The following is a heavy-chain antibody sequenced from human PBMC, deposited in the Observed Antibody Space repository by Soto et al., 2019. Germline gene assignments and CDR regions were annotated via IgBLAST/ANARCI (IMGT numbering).Heavy chain of an antibody. V-gene: IGHV3-9*01. CDR1: VFTFDDYA. Sequence: EVQLVESGGGLVQPGRSLRLSCAASVFTFDDYAMHWVRRVPGKGLEWVSSISWNSNIIGYADSVKGRFTISRDNAKNSLYLQMNSLRPEDTALYYCAKGGPDGFCSGGRCYFDCWGQGTLVTVSS. CDR2: ISWNSNII. CDR3: AKGGPDGFCSGGRCYFDC. D-gene: IGHD2-15*01. J-gene: IGHJ4*02.